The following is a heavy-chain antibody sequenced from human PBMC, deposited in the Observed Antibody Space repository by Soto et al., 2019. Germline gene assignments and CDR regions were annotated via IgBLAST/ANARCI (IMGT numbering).Heavy chain of an antibody. CDR1: GDSISGSRPF. V-gene: IGHV4-39*01. CDR2: IYSSGST. J-gene: IGHJ5*02. Sequence: QVQLQQSGPGLVKPSETLSLTCSVSGDSISGSRPFWGWVRQPPGKGLEWIGSIYSSGSTYHNPYLMRRVTISVDASDNQVSLRLTSVTDADTAVYCCASHSPVQWMADNWFDPWGQGTLVTVSS. D-gene: IGHD6-19*01. CDR3: ASHSPVQWMADNWFDP.